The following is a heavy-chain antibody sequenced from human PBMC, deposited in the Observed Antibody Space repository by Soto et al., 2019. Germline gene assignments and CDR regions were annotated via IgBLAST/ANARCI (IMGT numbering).Heavy chain of an antibody. CDR1: GYSFTSYW. D-gene: IGHD3-3*01. J-gene: IGHJ6*01. CDR2: IYPGDSDT. Sequence: GESLKISCKGSGYSFTSYWIGWVRQMPGKGLEWMGIIYPGDSDTRYSPSFQGQVTISADKSISTAYLQWSSLKASDTAMYYCARTVNEVFWIGYYTVYYGMDVWGKGPRSPSPQ. V-gene: IGHV5-51*01. CDR3: ARTVNEVFWIGYYTVYYGMDV.